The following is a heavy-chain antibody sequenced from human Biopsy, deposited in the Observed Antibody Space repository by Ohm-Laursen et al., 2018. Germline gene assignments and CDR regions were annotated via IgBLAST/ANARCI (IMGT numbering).Heavy chain of an antibody. CDR1: GGSFSGTY. CDR2: INHSGST. J-gene: IGHJ4*02. V-gene: IGHV4-34*01. Sequence: SDTLSLTCAVSGGSFSGTYWSWIRQTPGKGLERIGEINHSGSTKYNPSFESRVTISVDTSKNKFSLNLFSVTAADAARYFCARGEYYAYWSGARKLNYFDYWGQGTLVIVSS. D-gene: IGHD3-3*01. CDR3: ARGEYYAYWSGARKLNYFDY.